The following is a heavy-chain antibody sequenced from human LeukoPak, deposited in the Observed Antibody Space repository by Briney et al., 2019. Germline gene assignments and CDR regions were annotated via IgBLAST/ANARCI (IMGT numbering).Heavy chain of an antibody. J-gene: IGHJ5*02. V-gene: IGHV1-69*04. CDR2: IIPILGIA. D-gene: IGHD3-22*01. CDR3: ARHYDSSRNWFDP. CDR1: GGTFSSYA. Sequence: SVNVSCKPSGGTFSSYAISWLRQAPGQGLEWMGRIIPILGIANYAQKFQGRVTITADKSTSTAYMELSSLRSEDTAVYYCARHYDSSRNWFDPWGQGTLVTVSS.